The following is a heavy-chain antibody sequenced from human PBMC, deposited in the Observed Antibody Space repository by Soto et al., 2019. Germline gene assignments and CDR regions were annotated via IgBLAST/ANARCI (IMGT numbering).Heavy chain of an antibody. CDR1: GDSINSGDYY. CDR2: SFYSGIT. CDR3: ARWSGVGVAGMDV. J-gene: IGHJ6*02. D-gene: IGHD3-10*01. Sequence: QVQLQESGPRLVKPLQTLSLTCTVSGDSINSGDYYWSWIRQPPGRGLEWVGYSFYSGITDYNPPIKSRMTISMGTPKNQFSLRLTSVTAADTAVYFCARWSGVGVAGMDVWGQGTTVSVSS. V-gene: IGHV4-30-4*01.